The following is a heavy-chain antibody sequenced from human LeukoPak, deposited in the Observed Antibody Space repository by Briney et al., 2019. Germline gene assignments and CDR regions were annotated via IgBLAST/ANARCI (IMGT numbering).Heavy chain of an antibody. J-gene: IGHJ6*02. D-gene: IGHD2-2*02. CDR1: EGSFSRNA. Sequence: SVKVSCKASEGSFSRNAISWVRQAPGQGLEWMGRFIPILGIATYAQKFQGRVTITADRPTSTAYMELSSLRSEDTAVYYCARIQAVGVPVAIDAYYSYGMDVWGQGTAVTVSS. CDR2: FIPILGIA. CDR3: ARIQAVGVPVAIDAYYSYGMDV. V-gene: IGHV1-69*04.